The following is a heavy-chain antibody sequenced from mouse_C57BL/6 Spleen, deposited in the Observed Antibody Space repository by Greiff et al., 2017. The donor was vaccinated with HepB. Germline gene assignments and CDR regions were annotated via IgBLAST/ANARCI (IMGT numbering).Heavy chain of an antibody. CDR1: GYAFSSSW. CDR2: IYPGDGDT. D-gene: IGHD2-3*01. Sequence: VKLMESGPELVKPGASVKISCKASGYAFSSSWMNWVKQRPGKGLEWIGRIYPGDGDTNYTGKFKGKATLTEYKSSITPYMHLSSLTSEDSAVYFYASRYDYWYFDDWGPGTTVTVSS. J-gene: IGHJ1*01. CDR3: ASRYDYWYFDD. V-gene: IGHV1-82*01.